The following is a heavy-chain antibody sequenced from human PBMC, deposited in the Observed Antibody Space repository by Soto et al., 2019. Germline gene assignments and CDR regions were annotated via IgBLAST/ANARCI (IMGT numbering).Heavy chain of an antibody. CDR2: INPFDGSR. V-gene: IGHV1-46*03. D-gene: IGHD3-10*01. Sequence: ASEVSCKASGYIFTSYYLHWVRQAPGQGLEWMGWINPFDGSRMFAQSFQGRVTFTRDTSTSTVYMELSGLRSDDTAVYYCSRVDPGETSPFDHWG. CDR3: SRVDPGETSPFDH. CDR1: GYIFTSYY. J-gene: IGHJ4*01.